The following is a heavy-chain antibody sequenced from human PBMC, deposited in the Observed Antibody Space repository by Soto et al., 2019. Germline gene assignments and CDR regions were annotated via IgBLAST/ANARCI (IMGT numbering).Heavy chain of an antibody. CDR2: IYYSGST. J-gene: IGHJ5*02. CDR3: ASGSSSYNNWFDP. D-gene: IGHD6-6*01. Sequence: SETLSLTCTVSGGSISGGGYYWSWIRQHPGKGLEWIGYIYYSGSTYYNPSLKSRVTISVDTSKNQFSLKLSSVTAADTAVYYCASGSSSYNNWFDPWGQGTLVTVSS. CDR1: GGSISGGGYY. V-gene: IGHV4-31*03.